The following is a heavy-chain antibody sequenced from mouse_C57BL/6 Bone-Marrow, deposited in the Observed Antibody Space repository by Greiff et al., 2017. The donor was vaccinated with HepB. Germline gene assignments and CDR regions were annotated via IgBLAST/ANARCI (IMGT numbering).Heavy chain of an antibody. Sequence: EVQLVESGGGLVQPGGSLKLSCAASGFTFSDYYMYWVRQTPEKRLEWVAYISNGGGSTYYPDTVKGRFTISRDNAKNTLYLQMSRLKSEDNAMYYWARPAMVTTEGYWYFDVWGTGTTVTVSS. J-gene: IGHJ1*03. CDR3: ARPAMVTTEGYWYFDV. CDR2: ISNGGGST. CDR1: GFTFSDYY. V-gene: IGHV5-12*01. D-gene: IGHD2-2*01.